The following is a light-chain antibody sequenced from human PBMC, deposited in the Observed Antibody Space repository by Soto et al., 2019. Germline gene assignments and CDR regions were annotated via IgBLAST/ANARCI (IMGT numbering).Light chain of an antibody. CDR1: QSIGDS. CDR3: QQSFSLPFN. CDR2: AAS. J-gene: IGKJ3*01. V-gene: IGKV1-39*01. Sequence: DIQMTQSPSTLSASVGDSVTITCRASQSIGDSLAWYQHKPGEAPKPVIFAASSLHSGVPSRFSGSGSGTNFTLTISSLQPEDFAIYYCQQSFSLPFNFGPGTKVDI.